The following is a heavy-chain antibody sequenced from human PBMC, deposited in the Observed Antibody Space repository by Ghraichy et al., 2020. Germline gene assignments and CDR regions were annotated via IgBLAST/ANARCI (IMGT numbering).Heavy chain of an antibody. Sequence: GESLNISCAASGFTFSSYWMSWVRQAPGKGLEWVANINPEETYKDYVDSVKGRFTISRDNAKNSLSLQMNSLRVEDTAVYYCARVEYSSSSDESDFWGQGTLVTVSS. CDR1: GFTFSSYW. CDR3: ARVEYSSSSDESDF. J-gene: IGHJ4*02. D-gene: IGHD6-6*01. V-gene: IGHV3-7*01. CDR2: INPEETYK.